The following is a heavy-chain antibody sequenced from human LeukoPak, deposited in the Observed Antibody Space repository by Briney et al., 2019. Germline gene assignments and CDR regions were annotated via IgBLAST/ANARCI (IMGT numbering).Heavy chain of an antibody. CDR2: INHSGST. D-gene: IGHD6-13*01. CDR3: ARGHTNIAAASYNWFDP. J-gene: IGHJ5*02. V-gene: IGHV4-34*01. CDR1: GGSFSGYY. Sequence: SETLSLTCAVYGGSFSGYYWSWIRQPPGKGLEWIGEINHSGSTNYNPSLKSRVTISVDTSKNQFSLKLSSVTAADTAVYYCARGHTNIAAASYNWFDPWGQGTLVTVSS.